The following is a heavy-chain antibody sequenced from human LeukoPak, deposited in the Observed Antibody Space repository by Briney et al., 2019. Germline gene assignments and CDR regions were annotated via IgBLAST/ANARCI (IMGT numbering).Heavy chain of an antibody. CDR3: AITRSHDAFDI. V-gene: IGHV5-51*01. CDR2: IYPGDSDT. D-gene: IGHD1-14*01. J-gene: IGHJ3*02. CDR1: GYSFTSYW. Sequence: GGSLRLSCKGSGYSFTSYWIGWVRQMPGKGLEWMGIIYPGDSDTRYSPSFQGQVTISADKSISTAYLQWSSLKASDTAMYYCAITRSHDAFDIWGQGTMVTVSS.